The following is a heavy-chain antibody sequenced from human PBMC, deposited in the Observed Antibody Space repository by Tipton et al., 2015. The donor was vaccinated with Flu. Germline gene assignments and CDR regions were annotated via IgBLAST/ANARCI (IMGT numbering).Heavy chain of an antibody. V-gene: IGHV4-39*07. CDR3: ARDPGTAMVKGTDYYYGMDV. CDR1: GGSISSSSYY. Sequence: TLSLTCTVSGGSISSSSYYWGWIRQPPGKGLEWIGSIYYSGSTYYNPSLKSRVTISVDTSKNQFSLKLSSVTAADTAVYYCARDPGTAMVKGTDYYYGMDVWGQGTTVTVSS. J-gene: IGHJ6*02. CDR2: IYYSGST. D-gene: IGHD5-18*01.